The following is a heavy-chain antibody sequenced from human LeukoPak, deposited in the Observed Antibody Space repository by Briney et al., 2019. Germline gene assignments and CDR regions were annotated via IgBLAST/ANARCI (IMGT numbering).Heavy chain of an antibody. CDR3: ARGPAIFYYLDY. CDR2: VFHSGNT. Sequence: SETLSLTCAVSGDSISSHNWWSWVRQTPGKGLEWIGEVFHSGNTNYNPSLESRVTISVDKSKNHLSLKLNSVTAADTAVYFCARGPAIFYYLDYWGQGALVIVSS. V-gene: IGHV4-4*02. CDR1: GDSISSHNW. J-gene: IGHJ4*02. D-gene: IGHD3-3*02.